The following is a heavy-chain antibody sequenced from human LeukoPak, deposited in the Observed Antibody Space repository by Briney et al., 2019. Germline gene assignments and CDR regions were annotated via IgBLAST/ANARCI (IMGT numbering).Heavy chain of an antibody. Sequence: PGGSLRLSCAASGFTFSSYAMHWVRQAPGKGLEWVAVISYDGSNKYYADSVKGRFTISRDNAKSSLYLQMNSLRVGDTALYYCVRGGVWGISSNWLEFWGQGILVTVSS. J-gene: IGHJ5*01. CDR3: VRGGVWGISSNWLEF. CDR2: ISYDGSNK. CDR1: GFTFSSYA. V-gene: IGHV3-30*14. D-gene: IGHD7-27*01.